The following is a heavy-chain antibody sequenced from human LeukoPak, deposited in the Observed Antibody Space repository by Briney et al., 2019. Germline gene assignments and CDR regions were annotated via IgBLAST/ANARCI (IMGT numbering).Heavy chain of an antibody. D-gene: IGHD3-3*01. CDR2: IYYSGST. J-gene: IGHJ4*02. V-gene: IGHV4-39*07. CDR1: GGSISSGSYY. Sequence: SETLSLTCTVSGGSISSGSYYWGWIRQPPGKGLEWIGSIYYSGSTYYNPSLKSRITISIDTSKNQSSLRLSSVTAADTAVYYCVRDKTFEVVNYFDYWGQGTLVTVSS. CDR3: VRDKTFEVVNYFDY.